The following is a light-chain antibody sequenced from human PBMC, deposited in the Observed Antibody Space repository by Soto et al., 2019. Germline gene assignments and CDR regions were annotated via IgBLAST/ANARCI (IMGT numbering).Light chain of an antibody. CDR2: GAS. CDR1: QSVSDDY. J-gene: IGKJ1*01. CDR3: QQYNNWPQT. V-gene: IGKV3D-15*01. Sequence: EILMTQSPGTLSLSPGERATLSCRASQSVSDDYLAWYQQKPGQAPRLLIYGASSRATGIPARFSGSGSGTEFTLTISSLQSEDFAVYYCQQYNNWPQTFGQGTKVDI.